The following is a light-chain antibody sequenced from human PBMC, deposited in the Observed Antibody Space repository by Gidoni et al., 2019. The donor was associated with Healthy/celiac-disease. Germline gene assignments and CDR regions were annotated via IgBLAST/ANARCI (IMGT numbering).Light chain of an antibody. J-gene: IGLJ3*02. V-gene: IGLV1-44*01. CDR3: AAWDDSLNGYWV. CDR2: SNN. CDR1: ISNIGSNT. Sequence: QSVLTQPPSASGTPGQRGTISCSGSISNIGSNTVNWYQQVPGTAPKLLIYSNNHRPSGVPDRFSGSKSGTSASLAISGLQSEDDADYYCAAWDDSLNGYWVFGGGTKLTVL.